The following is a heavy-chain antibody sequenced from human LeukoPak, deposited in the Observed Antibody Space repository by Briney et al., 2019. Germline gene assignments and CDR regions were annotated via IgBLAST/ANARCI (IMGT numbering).Heavy chain of an antibody. CDR3: VRGGSPPTSTWSLDE. D-gene: IGHD2-2*01. CDR1: GFSFSNYG. J-gene: IGHJ4*02. CDR2: ISYNARHE. Sequence: GGSLRLSCAASGFSFSNYGMNWVRQAPGKGLEWVAVISYNARHEYYRDSVKGRFSISRDNSKNTVSLQMDSLTIEDTAVYYCVRGGSPPTSTWSLDEWGQGTLVSVSS. V-gene: IGHV3-30*03.